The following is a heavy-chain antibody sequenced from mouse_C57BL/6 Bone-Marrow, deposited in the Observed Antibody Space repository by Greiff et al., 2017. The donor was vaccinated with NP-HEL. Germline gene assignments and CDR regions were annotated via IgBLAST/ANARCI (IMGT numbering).Heavy chain of an antibody. CDR1: GFSLTSYG. V-gene: IGHV2-2*01. D-gene: IGHD1-1*01. Sequence: QVQLQQSGPGLVQPSQSLSITCTVSGFSLTSYGVHWVRQSPGKGLDWLGVIWSGGSTDYNAAFISRLSISKDNSKSQVFFKMNSLQADDTAIYYCARNSPITTGFAYWGQGTLVTVSA. J-gene: IGHJ3*01. CDR2: IWSGGST. CDR3: ARNSPITTGFAY.